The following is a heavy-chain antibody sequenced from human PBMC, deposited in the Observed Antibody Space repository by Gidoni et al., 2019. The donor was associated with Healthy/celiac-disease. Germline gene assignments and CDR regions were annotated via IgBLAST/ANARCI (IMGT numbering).Heavy chain of an antibody. CDR2: ISYDGSNK. CDR3: ARDGGSGNVPRPMYY. V-gene: IGHV3-30-3*01. D-gene: IGHD3-10*01. Sequence: QVQLVASGGGVVQPGRYLRLSRAASGCTFSSYAMHSVRQAPGKGLEWVAVISYDGSNKYYADSVKGRFTISRDNSKNALYLQMNSLRAEDTIVYYCARDGGSGNVPRPMYYWGQGTLVTVSS. CDR1: GCTFSSYA. J-gene: IGHJ4*02.